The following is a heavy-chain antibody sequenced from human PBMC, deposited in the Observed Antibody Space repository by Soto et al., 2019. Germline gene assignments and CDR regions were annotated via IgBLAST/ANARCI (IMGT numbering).Heavy chain of an antibody. CDR2: LYSGGNT. J-gene: IGHJ4*02. Sequence: PGGSLRLSCAASEFTVTNNEMSWVRQATGKGLEWVSILYSGGNTYYADSVEGRFTISRDGSKNTLYLHMNSLRAEDTAVYYCALRRVAYADFWGQGTRVTVSS. CDR1: EFTVTNNE. CDR3: ALRRVAYADF. D-gene: IGHD2-2*01. V-gene: IGHV3-53*01.